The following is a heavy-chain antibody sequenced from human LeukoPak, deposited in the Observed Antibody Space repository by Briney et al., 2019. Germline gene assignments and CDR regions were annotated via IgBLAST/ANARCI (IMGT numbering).Heavy chain of an antibody. CDR3: ARDLTMTVVAIGY. V-gene: IGHV7-4-1*02. J-gene: IGHJ4*02. Sequence: ASVKVSCKASGYTFTTYPINWVRQAPGQGLEWMGWINTNTGNPTYAQGFTGRFVFSLDTSVSTAYLQISSLKAEDTAVYYCARDLTMTVVAIGYWGQGTLVTVSS. CDR1: GYTFTTYP. D-gene: IGHD3-22*01. CDR2: INTNTGNP.